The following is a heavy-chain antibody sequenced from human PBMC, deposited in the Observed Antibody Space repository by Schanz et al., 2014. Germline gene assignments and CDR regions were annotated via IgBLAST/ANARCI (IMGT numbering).Heavy chain of an antibody. J-gene: IGHJ4*02. D-gene: IGHD3-16*02. Sequence: EVQLVESGGGLVQPGGSLRLSCAASGFTFSTSTMHWVRQAPGKGLEYVSSISSKGDMTFYGNSVKGRFTISRDNSKNARERQLGSLSAEETAVDVWARENRYYLCDDWGQGALVTVSS. CDR1: GFTFSTST. V-gene: IGHV3-64*01. CDR3: ARENRYYLCDD. CDR2: ISSKGDMT.